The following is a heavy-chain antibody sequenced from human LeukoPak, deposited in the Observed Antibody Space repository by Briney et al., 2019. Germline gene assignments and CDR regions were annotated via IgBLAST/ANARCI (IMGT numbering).Heavy chain of an antibody. Sequence: GGSLRLSCAASGFTFSSYNMNWVRQAPGKGLEWVSSISSSTSHIYYADSVTGRFTISRDNAKNSLYLQMNSLRAEDTAVYYCASGYIAAASHYWGQGTLVTVSS. J-gene: IGHJ4*02. CDR3: ASGYIAAASHY. CDR2: ISSSTSHI. CDR1: GFTFSSYN. D-gene: IGHD6-13*01. V-gene: IGHV3-21*01.